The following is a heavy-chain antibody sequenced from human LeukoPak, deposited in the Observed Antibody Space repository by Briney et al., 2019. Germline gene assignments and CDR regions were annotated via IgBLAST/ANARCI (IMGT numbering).Heavy chain of an antibody. CDR2: IIPILGIA. V-gene: IGHV1-69*04. CDR1: GGTFSSYA. J-gene: IGHJ6*03. D-gene: IGHD5-12*01. Sequence: SVKVSCKASGGTFSSYAISWVRQAPGQGLEWMGRIIPILGIANYAQKFQGRVTITADKSTSTAYMELSSLRSEDTAVYYCARGVNSGYDWGAKSYYYYYMDVWGKGTTVTVSS. CDR3: ARGVNSGYDWGAKSYYYYYMDV.